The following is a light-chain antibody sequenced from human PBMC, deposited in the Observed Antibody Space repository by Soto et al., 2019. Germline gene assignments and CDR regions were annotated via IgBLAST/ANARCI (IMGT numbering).Light chain of an antibody. CDR2: AAS. Sequence: DVQMTQSPSSLSASVGDRVTITCRASQDINSYLGWYQQKPGKAPKSLIYAASSLQTGVPSRFSGSESGTDFTLTITNLQPEDSATYYCQHHNSYPLTFGGGTKVEIK. J-gene: IGKJ4*01. CDR3: QHHNSYPLT. CDR1: QDINSY. V-gene: IGKV1-17*02.